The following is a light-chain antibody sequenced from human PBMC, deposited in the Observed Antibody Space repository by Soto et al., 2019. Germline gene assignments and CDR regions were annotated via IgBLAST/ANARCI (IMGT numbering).Light chain of an antibody. Sequence: EIVLTQSPGTLSLSPGERATLSCRASQSVSSSYLAWYQQKPGQAPRLLIYGASSRATGIPDRFSGSGSGTDFTRTISRLEPEDFAVYYCQQYGSSLYTFGQGPKLEIK. CDR2: GAS. J-gene: IGKJ2*01. CDR3: QQYGSSLYT. V-gene: IGKV3-20*01. CDR1: QSVSSSY.